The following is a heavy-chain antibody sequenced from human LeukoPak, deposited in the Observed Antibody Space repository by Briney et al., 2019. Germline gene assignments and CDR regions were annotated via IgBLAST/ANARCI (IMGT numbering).Heavy chain of an antibody. CDR2: IYPDGSDP. Sequence: GESLKISCKGSGYSFASYSIGWVRQMPGKGPEWMGIIYPDGSDPRYSPSFQGQVTISADKSISTAYLQWSSLKASDTAMYYCARHMIGSVIPIDDWGQGTLVTVSS. V-gene: IGHV5-51*01. D-gene: IGHD3-22*01. J-gene: IGHJ4*02. CDR1: GYSFASYS. CDR3: ARHMIGSVIPIDD.